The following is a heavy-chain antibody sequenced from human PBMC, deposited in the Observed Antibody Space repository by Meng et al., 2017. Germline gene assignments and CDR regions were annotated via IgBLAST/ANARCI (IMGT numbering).Heavy chain of an antibody. CDR2: IYSGGST. CDR3: ARESMYNWFDP. Sequence: VQLVEVGGGLVQLGGSLRISCAASGFTVSSNYMRWVRQAPGKGLEWVSVIYSGGSTYYADSVKGRFTISRDNSKNTLYLQMTSLRAEDTAVYYCARESMYNWFDPWGQGTLVTVSS. CDR1: GFTVSSNY. D-gene: IGHD6-6*01. V-gene: IGHV3-66*02. J-gene: IGHJ5*02.